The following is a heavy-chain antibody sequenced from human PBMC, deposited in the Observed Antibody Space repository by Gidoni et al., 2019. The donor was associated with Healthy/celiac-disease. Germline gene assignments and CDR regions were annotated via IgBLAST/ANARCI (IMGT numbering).Heavy chain of an antibody. J-gene: IGHJ5*02. V-gene: IGHV4-38-2*02. CDR3: ARESRGYSSSYDP. CDR2: IYHSGST. D-gene: IGHD6-13*01. Sequence: QVQLQESGSGLVKPSETLSLTCTVSGYSISSGYYWGWIRQPPGKGLEWIGSIYHSGSTYYNPSLKSRVTISVDTSKNQFSLKLSSVTAADTAVYYCARESRGYSSSYDPWGQGTLVTVSS. CDR1: GYSISSGYY.